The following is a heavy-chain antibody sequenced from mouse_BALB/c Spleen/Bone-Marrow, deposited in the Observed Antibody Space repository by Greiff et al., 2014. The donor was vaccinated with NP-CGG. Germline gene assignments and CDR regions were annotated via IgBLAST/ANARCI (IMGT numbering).Heavy chain of an antibody. D-gene: IGHD2-1*01. CDR3: ARFPIYYGNHGAMDY. V-gene: IGHV1S41*01. Sequence: DLVKPGDSVELSCQASGYTFTSYWINWIKQRPGQGLEWIGRIAPGSGSTYYNEMFKGKATLTVDTSSSTAYIQLSSLSSEDSAVYFCARFPIYYGNHGAMDYWRQGTSATFPS. J-gene: IGHJ4*01. CDR1: GYTFTSYW. CDR2: IAPGSGST.